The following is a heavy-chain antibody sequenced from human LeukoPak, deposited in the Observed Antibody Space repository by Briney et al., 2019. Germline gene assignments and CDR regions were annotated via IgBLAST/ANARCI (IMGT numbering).Heavy chain of an antibody. CDR3: ARRIPGIVMGVDWFDP. CDR1: GDSINSGSYY. J-gene: IGHJ5*02. Sequence: SETLSLTCTVSGDSINSGSYYWVWIRQPPGKGLEWIGSIYYSGSTYYNPSLKSRVTISVDTSKNQFSLKLSSVTAAGTAVYYCARRIPGIVMGVDWFDPWGQGTLVTVSS. CDR2: IYYSGST. D-gene: IGHD1-26*01. V-gene: IGHV4-39*01.